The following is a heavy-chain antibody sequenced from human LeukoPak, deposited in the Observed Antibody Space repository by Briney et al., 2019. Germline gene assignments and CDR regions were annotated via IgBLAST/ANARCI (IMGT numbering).Heavy chain of an antibody. CDR1: GFTFSRSS. CDR3: ARVSSGYYHFDY. CDR2: INSDGSGT. D-gene: IGHD3-22*01. V-gene: IGHV3-74*01. J-gene: IGHJ4*02. Sequence: GGSLRLSCAASGFTFSRSSMHWVRQAPGKGLVWVSRINSDGSGTSYADSVKGRFTISRDNAKNTLYLQMNSLRAEDTAVYYCARVSSGYYHFDYWGQGTLVTVSS.